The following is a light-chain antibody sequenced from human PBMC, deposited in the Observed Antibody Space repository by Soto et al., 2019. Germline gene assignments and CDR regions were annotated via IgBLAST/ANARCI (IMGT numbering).Light chain of an antibody. CDR3: QQYGKSAMFT. CDR1: QSVSSSY. V-gene: IGKV3-20*01. J-gene: IGKJ2*01. CDR2: GAS. Sequence: EIVLTQSPGTLSLSPGDRATLSCRASQSVSSSYLAWYQQKPGQAPSLLIYGASNRATGIPDRFSGGGSGTDFTLTISSLEPEDFAVYYCQQYGKSAMFTFGQGTKLVIK.